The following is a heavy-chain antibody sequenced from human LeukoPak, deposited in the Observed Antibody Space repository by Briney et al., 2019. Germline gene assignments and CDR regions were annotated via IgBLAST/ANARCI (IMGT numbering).Heavy chain of an antibody. CDR1: GFTFSCYS. V-gene: IGHV3-21*01. Sequence: GGSLRLSCAASGFTFSCYSMNWVRQAPGKGLEWVSSISSSSSYIYYADSVKGRFTLSRDNAKNLVYLQMNSLRVEDTAVYYCVNLGYSDGGQGTLVTVSS. CDR2: ISSSSSYI. D-gene: IGHD5-12*01. CDR3: VNLGYSD. J-gene: IGHJ4*02.